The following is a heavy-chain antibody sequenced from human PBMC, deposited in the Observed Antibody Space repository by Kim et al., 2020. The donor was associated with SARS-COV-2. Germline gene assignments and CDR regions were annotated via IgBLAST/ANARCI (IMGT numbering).Heavy chain of an antibody. CDR3: AKVTSGSSGWFEYFQR. J-gene: IGHJ1*01. D-gene: IGHD6-19*01. V-gene: IGHV3-23*01. Sequence: GGSLRLSCAASGFTFNSYAMSWVRQAPGKGLEWGSGIRQSGGNTEYADSVKGRFSISRDNSKNTLYLQMNRLRAEDTAVYYCAKVTSGSSGWFEYFQRWGQRTLGTVSS. CDR2: IRQSGGNT. CDR1: GFTFNSYA.